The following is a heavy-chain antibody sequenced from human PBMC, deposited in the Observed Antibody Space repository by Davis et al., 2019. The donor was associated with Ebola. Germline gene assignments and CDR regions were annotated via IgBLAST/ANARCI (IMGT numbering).Heavy chain of an antibody. CDR2: IIPMFGTA. CDR3: AGSPLGVAVKNWFDP. D-gene: IGHD2-15*01. Sequence: SVKVSCKASGGTFSSFAISWVRQAPGQGLEWMGGIIPMFGTANYAQKLQGRVTITADESTSTAYMELSSLRSDDTAVYYCAGSPLGVAVKNWFDPWGQGTLVTVSS. J-gene: IGHJ5*02. V-gene: IGHV1-69*13. CDR1: GGTFSSFA.